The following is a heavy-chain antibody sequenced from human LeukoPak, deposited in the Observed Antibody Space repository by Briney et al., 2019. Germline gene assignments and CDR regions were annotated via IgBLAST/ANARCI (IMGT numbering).Heavy chain of an antibody. CDR1: GGSFSDYY. J-gene: IGHJ5*02. Sequence: SETLSLTCAVYGGSFSDYYWTWIRQPPGKGLEWIGEITQIESINYNPSLASRVTMSVDTSKNQFSLKLSSVTAADTAVYYCAAGVRGVIISLSWFDPWGQGTLVTVSS. CDR2: ITQIESI. D-gene: IGHD3-10*01. V-gene: IGHV4-34*01. CDR3: AAGVRGVIISLSWFDP.